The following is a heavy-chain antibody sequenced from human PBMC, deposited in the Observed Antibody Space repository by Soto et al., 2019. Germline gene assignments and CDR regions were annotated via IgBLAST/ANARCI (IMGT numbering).Heavy chain of an antibody. J-gene: IGHJ4*02. Sequence: SETLSLTCTVTGDSISSRSYYWGWFRQHPGKGLEWIGRIYYSGGSYNNPSLRLRGSMSIDTSKYRFSLKLKSVTAADTALYLCARQRTSGGTQACFDVWGPGSLVTVSS. D-gene: IGHD1-26*01. CDR2: IYYSGGS. V-gene: IGHV4-39*01. CDR1: GDSISSRSYY. CDR3: ARQRTSGGTQACFDV.